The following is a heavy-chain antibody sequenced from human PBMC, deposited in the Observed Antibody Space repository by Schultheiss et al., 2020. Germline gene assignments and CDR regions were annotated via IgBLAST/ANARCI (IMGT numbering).Heavy chain of an antibody. V-gene: IGHV4-39*01. J-gene: IGHJ5*02. Sequence: SETLSLTCTVSGASINNSSYYWGWVRQPPGKGLEWIGSIHYSGSTRYNPSLKSRVTISVDTSKNQFSLKVTSLTAADTALYYCARQYSSGWYWLHPWGQGTLVTVSS. CDR1: GASINNSSYY. CDR3: ARQYSSGWYWLHP. D-gene: IGHD6-19*01. CDR2: IHYSGST.